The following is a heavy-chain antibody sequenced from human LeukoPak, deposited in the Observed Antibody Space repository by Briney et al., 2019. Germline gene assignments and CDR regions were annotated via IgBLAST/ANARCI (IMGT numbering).Heavy chain of an antibody. CDR1: GFTFSNYW. D-gene: IGHD6-13*01. CDR3: ASGRQLGY. V-gene: IGHV3-7*01. CDR2: IKEDGREK. J-gene: IGHJ4*02. Sequence: QAGGYLRLSCAASGFTFSNYWMRWVGQAPGKGLEWVANIKEDGREKYYVDSVKRRFTISRDNARNSLYLEMNSLRAEDTAVYYCASGRQLGYWGQGTLVTVSS.